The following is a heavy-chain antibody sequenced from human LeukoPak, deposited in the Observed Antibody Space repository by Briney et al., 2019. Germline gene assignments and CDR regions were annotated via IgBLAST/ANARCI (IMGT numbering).Heavy chain of an antibody. Sequence: SVKVSCKASGFTFTSSAMQWVRQARGQRLEWIGWIVVGSGNTNYAQKFQERVTTTRDMSTSTAYMELSSLRSEDTAVYYCAARPYYYDSSGYYYYFDYWGQGTLVTVSS. D-gene: IGHD3-22*01. CDR3: AARPYYYDSSGYYYYFDY. J-gene: IGHJ4*02. V-gene: IGHV1-58*02. CDR2: IVVGSGNT. CDR1: GFTFTSSA.